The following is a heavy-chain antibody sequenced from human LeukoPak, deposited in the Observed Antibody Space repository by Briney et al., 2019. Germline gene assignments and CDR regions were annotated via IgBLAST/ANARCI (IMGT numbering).Heavy chain of an antibody. CDR2: MNPNSGNT. J-gene: IGHJ4*02. D-gene: IGHD6-13*01. CDR1: GYTFTSYD. V-gene: IGHV1-8*01. CDR3: ARGRGIAAASSY. Sequence: ASVKVSCKASGYTFTSYDINWVRQATGQGLEWMGWMNPNSGNTGYAQKFQGRVTMTRNTSISTAYMEPSSLRSEDTAVYYCARGRGIAAASSYWGQGTLVTVSS.